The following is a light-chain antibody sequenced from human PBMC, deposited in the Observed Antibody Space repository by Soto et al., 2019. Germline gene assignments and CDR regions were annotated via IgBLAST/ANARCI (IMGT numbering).Light chain of an antibody. CDR3: QQGHSLFT. Sequence: DIPMTQSPSSVSASVGDRVTITCRASQGIGSWLAWYQQKPGKDPKLLIYATSRLQSGVPSRFSGSGSGTDFTLSISSLQPEDVATYFCQQGHSLFTFGPGTKVDIK. CDR2: ATS. CDR1: QGIGSW. V-gene: IGKV1-12*01. J-gene: IGKJ3*01.